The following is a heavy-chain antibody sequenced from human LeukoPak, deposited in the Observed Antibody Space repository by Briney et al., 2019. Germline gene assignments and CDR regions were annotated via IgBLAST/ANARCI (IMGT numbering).Heavy chain of an antibody. V-gene: IGHV3-23*01. CDR3: AKHSYDSSGYYSIDY. J-gene: IGHJ4*02. CDR2: IIGSVHST. D-gene: IGHD3-22*01. CDR1: GFTLTSYA. Sequence: GGSLRLSCAASGFTLTSYAMSWVRQAPGKGLEWVAAIIGSVHSTYYADSVKGRFTISRDNSKNTLYLQMNSLRAEDTAVYYCAKHSYDSSGYYSIDYWGQGTLVTVSS.